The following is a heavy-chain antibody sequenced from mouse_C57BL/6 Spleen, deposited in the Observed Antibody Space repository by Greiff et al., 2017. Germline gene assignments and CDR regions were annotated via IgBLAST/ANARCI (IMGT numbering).Heavy chain of an antibody. CDR1: GYAFTHYL. D-gene: IGHD1-1*01. CDR3: ARTDYYGTSLY. CDR2: INPGSGGT. Sequence: VQGVESGAELVRPGTSVKVSCKASGYAFTHYLIEWVKQRPGQGLEWIGVINPGSGGTKYNEKFKGKATLTADKSSSTAYRQLSSLQSEDSSVYFCARTDYYGTSLYWGQGTTRTVSS. J-gene: IGHJ2*01. V-gene: IGHV1-54*01.